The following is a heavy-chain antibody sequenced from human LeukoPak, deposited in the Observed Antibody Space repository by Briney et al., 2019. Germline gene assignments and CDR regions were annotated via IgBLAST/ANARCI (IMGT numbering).Heavy chain of an antibody. D-gene: IGHD1-1*01. CDR2: IWFDGSNK. V-gene: IGHV3-33*01. CDR1: GFIFSSDA. J-gene: IGHJ4*02. CDR3: VRDPSGSGFAFDS. Sequence: PGRSLRLSCAASGFIFSSDAMHWVRQAPGKGLEWVAFIWFDGSNKHYADSVKGRFTVSRDNSEDTLYLQMNSLRAEGTAVYYCVRDPSGSGFAFDSWGQGALVTVSS.